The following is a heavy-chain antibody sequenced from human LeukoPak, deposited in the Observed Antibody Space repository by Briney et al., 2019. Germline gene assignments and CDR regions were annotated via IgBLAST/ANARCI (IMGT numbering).Heavy chain of an antibody. CDR1: AFTFSPYG. V-gene: IGHV3-33*01. Sequence: GQSLTLSCLASAFTFSPYGMHCARQAPGKGLEWVAAIWNDGTHHYYADSVKGRFTISRDNFKSTLYLDMDSLSAEDAAFYFCARDLEPYADYFFDLWGQGTLVTVSS. J-gene: IGHJ4*02. D-gene: IGHD4-17*01. CDR3: ARDLEPYADYFFDL. CDR2: IWNDGTHH.